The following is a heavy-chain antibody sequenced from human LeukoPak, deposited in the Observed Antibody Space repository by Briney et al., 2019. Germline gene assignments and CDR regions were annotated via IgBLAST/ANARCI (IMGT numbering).Heavy chain of an antibody. V-gene: IGHV3-30*02. J-gene: IGHJ4*02. CDR1: GFTFSSYG. Sequence: GGSLRLSCAASGFTFSSYGMHWVRQAPGKGLEWVAFIRYDGSNKYYADSVKGRFTISRDNSKNTLYLQMNSLRVEDTAVYYCARDHVWGSYRPTNFDYWGQGTLVTVSS. CDR3: ARDHVWGSYRPTNFDY. CDR2: IRYDGSNK. D-gene: IGHD3-16*02.